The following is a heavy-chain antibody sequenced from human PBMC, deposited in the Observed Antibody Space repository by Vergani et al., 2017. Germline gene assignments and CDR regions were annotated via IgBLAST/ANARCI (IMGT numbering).Heavy chain of an antibody. CDR1: GYTFTDYF. Sequence: VHLVQSGAELKKPGASARVSCKAFGYTFTDYFIHWVRQAPGQGLEWMGWINPNNGGTGYAQQFQGRVTMTRDTSINTAYMELSRLRSDDTAVYYCARDLSSRRGPNWFDPWGQGTLVTVSS. CDR2: INPNNGGT. J-gene: IGHJ5*02. CDR3: ARDLSSRRGPNWFDP. D-gene: IGHD2-2*01. V-gene: IGHV1-2*02.